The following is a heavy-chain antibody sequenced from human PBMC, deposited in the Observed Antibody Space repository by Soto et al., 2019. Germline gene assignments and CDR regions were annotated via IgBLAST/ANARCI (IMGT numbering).Heavy chain of an antibody. D-gene: IGHD3-10*01. Sequence: SETLSLTCTVSGGSISSYYWSWIRQPPGKGLEWIGYIYYSGSTNYNPSLKSRVTISVDTSKNQFSLKLSSVTAADTAVYYCARGDYYGSGSYYPSHYYYYMDVWGKGTTVTVSS. CDR3: ARGDYYGSGSYYPSHYYYYMDV. V-gene: IGHV4-59*08. J-gene: IGHJ6*03. CDR2: IYYSGST. CDR1: GGSISSYY.